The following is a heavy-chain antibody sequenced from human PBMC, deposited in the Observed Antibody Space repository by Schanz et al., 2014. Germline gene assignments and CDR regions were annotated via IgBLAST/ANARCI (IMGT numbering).Heavy chain of an antibody. V-gene: IGHV1-8*01. D-gene: IGHD6-19*01. Sequence: QGLLVQSGGEVKKPGASVKISCQASGYTFSNYGISWVRQAPGQGFEWMGWMNPNSGDTGYPRKFQDRVTMTRNTSISTAYMELNSLTSEDTAVYYCARGGYSSGWYDRDIAHFDYWGQGTLVTVSS. CDR3: ARGGYSSGWYDRDIAHFDY. J-gene: IGHJ4*02. CDR1: GYTFSNYG. CDR2: MNPNSGDT.